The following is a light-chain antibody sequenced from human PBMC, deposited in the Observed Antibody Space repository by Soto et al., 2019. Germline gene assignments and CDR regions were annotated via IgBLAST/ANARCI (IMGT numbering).Light chain of an antibody. CDR2: AAS. CDR3: QQYGSFSPIT. V-gene: IGKV1-9*01. CDR1: QGISSY. Sequence: IQLTQSPSSLSASVGDRVTITCRASQGISSYLAWYQQKPGKAPKLLIYAASTLQSGVPSRFSGSGSGTEFTLSISRLQTDDFATYYCQQYGSFSPITFGGGTKVEI. J-gene: IGKJ4*01.